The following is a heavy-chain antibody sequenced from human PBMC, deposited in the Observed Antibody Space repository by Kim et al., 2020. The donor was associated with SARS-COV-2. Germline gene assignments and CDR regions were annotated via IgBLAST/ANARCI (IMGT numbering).Heavy chain of an antibody. J-gene: IGHJ5*02. CDR2: ISYDGSNK. CDR1: GFTFSSYG. V-gene: IGHV3-30*18. D-gene: IGHD2-2*01. Sequence: GGSLRLSCAASGFTFSSYGMHWVRQAPGKGLEWVAVISYDGSNKYYADSVKGRFTISRDNSKNTLYLQMNSLRAEDTAVYYCAKAGRYCSSTSCENWFDPWGQGTLVTVSS. CDR3: AKAGRYCSSTSCENWFDP.